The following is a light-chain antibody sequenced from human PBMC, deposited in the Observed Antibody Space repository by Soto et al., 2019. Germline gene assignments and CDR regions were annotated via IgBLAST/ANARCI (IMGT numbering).Light chain of an antibody. CDR1: QDISNY. J-gene: IGKJ4*01. CDR2: AAS. V-gene: IGKV1-39*01. CDR3: QQSYSTPLT. Sequence: DIQMTQSPSSLSASVADRVTITCQASQDISNYLNWYQQKPGKAPKLLIYAASSLQSGVPSRFSGSGSGTDFTLTISSLQPEDFATYYCQQSYSTPLTFGGGTKVDIK.